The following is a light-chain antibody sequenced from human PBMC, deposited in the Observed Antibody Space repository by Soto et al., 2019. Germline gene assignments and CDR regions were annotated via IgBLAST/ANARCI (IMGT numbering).Light chain of an antibody. Sequence: DIQMTQSPSTLSASVGDRVTITCRASQSLTGWLAWYQQKPGEAPKLLLYDASSLVSGVPSRFSGSGSGTEFTPIISSLQPDDSATYYCQQYRSYWTFGQGTKVDIK. V-gene: IGKV1-5*01. CDR1: QSLTGW. J-gene: IGKJ1*01. CDR2: DAS. CDR3: QQYRSYWT.